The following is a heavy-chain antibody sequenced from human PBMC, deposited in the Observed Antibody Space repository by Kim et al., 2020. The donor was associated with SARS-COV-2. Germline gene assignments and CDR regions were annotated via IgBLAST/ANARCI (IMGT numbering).Heavy chain of an antibody. Sequence: GGSLRLSCAASGFTFSSYGMHWVRQAPGKGLEWVAVIWYDGSNKYYADSVKGRFTISRDNSKNTLYLQMNSLRAEDTAVYYCARDGDTAMATGQDYWGQGTLVTVPS. CDR2: IWYDGSNK. CDR1: GFTFSSYG. V-gene: IGHV3-33*01. D-gene: IGHD5-18*01. J-gene: IGHJ4*02. CDR3: ARDGDTAMATGQDY.